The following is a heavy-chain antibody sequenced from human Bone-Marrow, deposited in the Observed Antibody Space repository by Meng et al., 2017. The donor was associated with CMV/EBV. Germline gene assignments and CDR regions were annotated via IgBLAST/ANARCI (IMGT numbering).Heavy chain of an antibody. J-gene: IGHJ4*02. V-gene: IGHV3-30*02. Sequence: GESLKISCAASGFTFSSYGMHWVRQAPGKGLEWVAFIRYDGSNKYYADSVKGRFTISRDNAKNSLFLQMNSLTVEDTAVYYCATLGGPMGRGYFDYWGQGTLVTVSS. CDR2: IRYDGSNK. CDR3: ATLGGPMGRGYFDY. D-gene: IGHD3-10*01. CDR1: GFTFSSYG.